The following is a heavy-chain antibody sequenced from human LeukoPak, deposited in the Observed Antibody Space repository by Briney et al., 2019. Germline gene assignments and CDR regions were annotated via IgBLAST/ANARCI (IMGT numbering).Heavy chain of an antibody. Sequence: PGGSLRLSCAASGFTFSDYWIHWVRQAPGKGLVWVSRINTDGSITNYADSVKGRFSISRDNAKNTLYLQMSSLRAEDTAVYYCVRERNNFWSGHHSIFDSWGQGTLVTVSS. CDR1: GFTFSDYW. CDR3: VRERNNFWSGHHSIFDS. CDR2: INTDGSIT. J-gene: IGHJ4*02. D-gene: IGHD3-3*01. V-gene: IGHV3-74*01.